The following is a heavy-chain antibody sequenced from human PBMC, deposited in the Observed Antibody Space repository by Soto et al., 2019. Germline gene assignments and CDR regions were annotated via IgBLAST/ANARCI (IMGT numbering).Heavy chain of an antibody. J-gene: IGHJ3*02. CDR2: ISSSSSTI. CDR3: ARRLSAFDI. V-gene: IGHV3-48*02. Sequence: EVQLVESGGGLVQPGGSLRLSCAASGFTFSSYSMNWVRQAPGKGLEWVSYISSSSSTIYYTDSVKGRFTISRDNAKNSLYMPMNSLRDEDTAVYYCARRLSAFDIWGQGTMVTVSS. D-gene: IGHD6-19*01. CDR1: GFTFSSYS.